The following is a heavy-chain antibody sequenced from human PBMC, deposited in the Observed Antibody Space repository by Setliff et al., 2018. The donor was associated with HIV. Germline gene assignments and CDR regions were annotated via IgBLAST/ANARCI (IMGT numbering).Heavy chain of an antibody. CDR2: IYPQDSDT. CDR3: ARHTIDISLLVVQDPGPFDV. CDR1: GYSFSNHW. Sequence: PGESVKISCTGSGYSFSNHWIGWVRQMPGRGLEWVGIIYPQDSDTRYSPSFEGHVTISADTSRYTAYLQWSALKASDTAMYYCARHTIDISLLVVQDPGPFDVWGRGTLVTVSS. D-gene: IGHD3-10*01. V-gene: IGHV5-51*01. J-gene: IGHJ3*01.